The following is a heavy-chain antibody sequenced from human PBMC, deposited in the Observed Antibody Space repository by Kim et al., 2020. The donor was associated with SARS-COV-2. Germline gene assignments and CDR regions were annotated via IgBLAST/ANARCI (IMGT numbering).Heavy chain of an antibody. Sequence: PKSRVTISVDTSKNQFSLKLSSVTAADTAVYYCARGKDFWSGYYQVWFDPWGQGTLVTVSS. J-gene: IGHJ5*02. D-gene: IGHD3-3*01. V-gene: IGHV4-34*01. CDR3: ARGKDFWSGYYQVWFDP.